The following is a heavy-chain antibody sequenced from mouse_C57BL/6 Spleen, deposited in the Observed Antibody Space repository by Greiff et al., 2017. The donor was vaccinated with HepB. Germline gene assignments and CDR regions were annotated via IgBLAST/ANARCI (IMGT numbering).Heavy chain of an antibody. V-gene: IGHV1-52*01. D-gene: IGHD2-3*01. CDR1: GYTFTSYW. Sequence: QVQLQQPGAELVRPGSSVKLSCKASGYTFTSYWMHWVKQRPIQGLEWIGNIDPSDSETHYNQKFKDKATLTVDKSSSTAYMQLSSLTSEDSAVYYGAVEADGYYWYFDVWGTGTTVTVSS. J-gene: IGHJ1*03. CDR2: IDPSDSET. CDR3: AVEADGYYWYFDV.